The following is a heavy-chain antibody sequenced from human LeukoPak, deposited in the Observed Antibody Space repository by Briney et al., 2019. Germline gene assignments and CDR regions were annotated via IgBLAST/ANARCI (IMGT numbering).Heavy chain of an antibody. CDR1: GFTFDDYA. CDR3: ARAGGGRATFPLDY. Sequence: GGSLRLSCAASGFTFDDYAMHWVRQAPGKGLEWVSGISWNSGSIGYADSVKGRFTISRDNAKNTLYLQMNSLRAEDTAVYYCARAGGGRATFPLDYWGQGTLVTVSS. J-gene: IGHJ4*02. V-gene: IGHV3-9*01. D-gene: IGHD2-8*02. CDR2: ISWNSGSI.